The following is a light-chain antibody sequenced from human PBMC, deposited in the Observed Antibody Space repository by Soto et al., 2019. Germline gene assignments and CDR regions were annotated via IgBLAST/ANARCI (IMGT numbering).Light chain of an antibody. CDR2: EVN. CDR1: SSDVGGYNY. J-gene: IGLJ1*01. V-gene: IGLV2-8*01. Sequence: QAVVTQPPSASGSPGQSVTISCTGTSSDVGGYNYVSWYQQHPGKVPKLMVYEVNKRPSGVPDRFSGSKSGNTASLTVSGLQAEDEADYYCTSYAGGNNVFGTGTKVTVL. CDR3: TSYAGGNNV.